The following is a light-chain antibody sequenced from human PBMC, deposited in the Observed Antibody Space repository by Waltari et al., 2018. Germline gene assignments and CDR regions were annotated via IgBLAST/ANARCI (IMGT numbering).Light chain of an antibody. CDR3: NSFTTSTTWV. CDR1: SNDVGSYNR. Sequence: QSALTQPPSVSGSPGQSVTISCTGTSNDVGSYNRVSWYQQPPGTAPKLMIYEVSNRPSGVPDRVAGSKSGNTASLTISGLQPEDEADYYCNSFTTSTTWVFGGGTRVTVL. CDR2: EVS. V-gene: IGLV2-18*02. J-gene: IGLJ3*02.